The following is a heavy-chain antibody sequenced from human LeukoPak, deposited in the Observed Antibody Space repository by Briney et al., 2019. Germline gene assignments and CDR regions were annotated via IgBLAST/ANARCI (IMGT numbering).Heavy chain of an antibody. CDR3: AREGRLARGAFDI. J-gene: IGHJ3*02. Sequence: GRSLRLSCAASGFTFSSYGMHWVRQAPGKGLEWVAVIWYDGSNKYYADSVKGRFTISRDNSKNTLYLQMNSLRAEDTAVYYCAREGRLARGAFDIWGQGTMVTVSS. CDR1: GFTFSSYG. V-gene: IGHV3-33*01. D-gene: IGHD3-10*01. CDR2: IWYDGSNK.